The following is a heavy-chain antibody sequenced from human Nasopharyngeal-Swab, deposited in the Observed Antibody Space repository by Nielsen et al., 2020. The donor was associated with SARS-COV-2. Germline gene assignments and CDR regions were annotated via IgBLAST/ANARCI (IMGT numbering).Heavy chain of an antibody. CDR1: GFSLSNFW. CDR2: ISPGGPET. D-gene: IGHD5-18*01. J-gene: IGHJ4*02. CDR3: ARDHPSGYSQDS. V-gene: IGHV3-7*03. Sequence: GESLKTSCEASGFSLSNFWMHWARPTPRKRLALVASISPGGPETSYVDSVKGRFTISRNNARGSLSLQMNSLRPEDTALYYCARDHPSGYSQDSWGQGALVTVSS.